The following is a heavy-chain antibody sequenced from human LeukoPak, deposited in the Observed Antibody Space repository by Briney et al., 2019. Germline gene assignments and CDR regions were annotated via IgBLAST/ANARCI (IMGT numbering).Heavy chain of an antibody. CDR1: GFTFSSYW. J-gene: IGHJ4*02. CDR3: ARVSIGWYSFDY. V-gene: IGHV3-74*01. D-gene: IGHD6-19*01. Sequence: GGSLRLSCAASGFTFSSYWMHWVRQAPGKGLVWVSRINPDGTTTSYADSVKGRFTISRDNAKDTVYLQMNSLRAEDTAVYYCARVSIGWYSFDYWGQGTLVTVSS. CDR2: INPDGTTT.